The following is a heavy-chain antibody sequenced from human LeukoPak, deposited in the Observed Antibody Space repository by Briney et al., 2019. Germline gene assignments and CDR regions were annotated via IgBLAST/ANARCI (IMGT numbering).Heavy chain of an antibody. CDR3: ARGADSSGYYSIFYFDY. D-gene: IGHD3-22*01. Sequence: SETLSLTCTVSGGSISSYYWNWIRQPPGKGLEWIGYIYYSGSTNYNPSLKSRVTISVDTSKNQLSLKLSSVTAADTAVYYCARGADSSGYYSIFYFDYWGQGTLVTVSS. CDR2: IYYSGST. CDR1: GGSISSYY. J-gene: IGHJ4*02. V-gene: IGHV4-59*01.